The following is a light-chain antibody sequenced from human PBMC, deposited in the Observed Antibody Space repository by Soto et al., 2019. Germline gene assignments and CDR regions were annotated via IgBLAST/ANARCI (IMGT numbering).Light chain of an antibody. CDR3: QQRSNWPPLP. CDR1: QRVSSY. Sequence: EIVLTQSPATLSLSPGERATLSCRASQRVSSYLAWYQQKPGQAPRLLIYDASNRATGIPARFSGSGSGTDFTLTISGLQPEDFAVYYCQQRSNWPPLPFGGGTKVEIK. J-gene: IGKJ4*01. CDR2: DAS. V-gene: IGKV3-11*01.